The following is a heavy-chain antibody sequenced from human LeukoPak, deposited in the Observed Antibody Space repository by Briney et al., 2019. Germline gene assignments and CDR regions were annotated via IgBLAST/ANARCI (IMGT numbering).Heavy chain of an antibody. Sequence: PSETLSLTCTVSGGSISSYYWSWIRQPPGKGLEWIGYIYYSGSTNYNPSLKSRVTISVDTSKNQFSLKLSSVTAADTAVYYCARAGEVEMATIAPLYFDYWGQGTLVTVSS. CDR2: IYYSGST. V-gene: IGHV4-59*01. D-gene: IGHD5-24*01. CDR1: GGSISSYY. J-gene: IGHJ4*02. CDR3: ARAGEVEMATIAPLYFDY.